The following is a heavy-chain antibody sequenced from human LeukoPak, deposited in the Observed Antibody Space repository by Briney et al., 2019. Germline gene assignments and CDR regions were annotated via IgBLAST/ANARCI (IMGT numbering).Heavy chain of an antibody. D-gene: IGHD6-13*01. V-gene: IGHV4-34*01. J-gene: IGHJ5*02. CDR3: ATGLTGIRAAAGTEKKWFDP. CDR2: INHSGST. Sequence: SETLSLTCAVYGGSFSSYYWSWIRQPPGMGLEWIGEINHSGSTNYNPSLKSRVTISVDTSKNQFSLKLSSVTAADTAVYYCATGLTGIRAAAGTEKKWFDPWGQGTLVTVSS. CDR1: GGSFSSYY.